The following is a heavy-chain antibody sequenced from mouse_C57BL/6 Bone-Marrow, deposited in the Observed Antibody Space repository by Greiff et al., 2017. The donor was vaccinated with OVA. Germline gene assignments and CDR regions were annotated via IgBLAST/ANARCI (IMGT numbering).Heavy chain of an antibody. J-gene: IGHJ2*01. D-gene: IGHD2-4*01. Sequence: QVQLKESGAELVRPGTSVKMSCKASGYTFTDYWIGWAQQRPGHGLEWIGDIYPGGGYTNYNETFKGKATLTADKSSSTAYMQFSSLTSEDSAIYYCARGYDYFFDYWGQGTTLTVSS. CDR2: IYPGGGYT. CDR3: ARGYDYFFDY. CDR1: GYTFTDYW. V-gene: IGHV1-63*01.